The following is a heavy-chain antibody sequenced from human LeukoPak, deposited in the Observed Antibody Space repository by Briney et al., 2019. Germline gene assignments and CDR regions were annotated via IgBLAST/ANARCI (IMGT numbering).Heavy chain of an antibody. J-gene: IGHJ4*01. CDR2: ISGMGGST. Sequence: GRSRRLSCAASGFSVSSYAMSWVRQAPGKVLEWVSAISGMGGSTYYADSVKERRTISRDNSKNTLYLQMNSLRAEDTAVYYCATDWAWGGFDHWGHGALVTDSS. CDR3: ATDWAWGGFDH. V-gene: IGHV3-23*01. D-gene: IGHD3-16*01. CDR1: GFSVSSYA.